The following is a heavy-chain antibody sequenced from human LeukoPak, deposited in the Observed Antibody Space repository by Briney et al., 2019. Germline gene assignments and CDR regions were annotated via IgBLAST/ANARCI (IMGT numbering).Heavy chain of an antibody. CDR3: ARDGYNLGGYYFDY. D-gene: IGHD5-24*01. V-gene: IGHV3-21*01. CDR2: ISSSSSYI. CDR1: GFPFSSYA. J-gene: IGHJ4*02. Sequence: GGSLRLSCAASGFPFSSYAMSWVRQAPGKGLEWVSSISSSSSYIYYTDSVKGRFTISRDNAKNSLYLQMNSLRAEDTAVYYCARDGYNLGGYYFDYWGQGTLVTVSS.